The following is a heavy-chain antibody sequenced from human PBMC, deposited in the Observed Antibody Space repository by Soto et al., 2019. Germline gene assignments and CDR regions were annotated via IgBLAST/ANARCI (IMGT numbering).Heavy chain of an antibody. J-gene: IGHJ4*02. CDR1: GGSFSGYY. CDR2: INHSGST. V-gene: IGHV4-34*01. Sequence: SETLSLTCAVYGGSFSGYYWSWIRQPPGKGLEWIGEINHSGSTNYNPSLKSRVTISVDTSKNQFSLKLSSVTAADTAVYYCARGRGYYDSSGYYSDYWGQGTLVTVSS. CDR3: ARGRGYYDSSGYYSDY. D-gene: IGHD3-22*01.